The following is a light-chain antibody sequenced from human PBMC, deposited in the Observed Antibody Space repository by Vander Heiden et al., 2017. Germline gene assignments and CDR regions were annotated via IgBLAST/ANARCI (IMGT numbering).Light chain of an antibody. CDR2: AAS. CDR3: QQSDSTPVT. J-gene: IGKJ3*01. CDR1: QSISSY. Sequence: DIQMTQSPSSLSASVGDRVTITCRASQSISSYLNWYQQKPGKAPKLLIYAASSLQSGVPSRFSGSGSGTDFTLTISRLQPEDFATYYCQQSDSTPVTFGPGTKVXIK. V-gene: IGKV1-39*01.